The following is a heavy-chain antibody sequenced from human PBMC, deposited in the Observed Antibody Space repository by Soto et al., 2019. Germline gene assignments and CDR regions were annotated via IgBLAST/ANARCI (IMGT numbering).Heavy chain of an antibody. D-gene: IGHD3-16*01. CDR1: GFTLSDNW. Sequence: EVQLVESGGDLVQPGGSLRLSCTASGFTLSDNWMTWVRQAPGKGLEWVAHIKEDGSGKNYVDSVKGRFTISRDNAKNSLFLQMNGLRVEDTAVYYCVRGRSLSGYWGQGTLVTVSS. CDR2: IKEDGSGK. CDR3: VRGRSLSGY. J-gene: IGHJ4*02. V-gene: IGHV3-7*04.